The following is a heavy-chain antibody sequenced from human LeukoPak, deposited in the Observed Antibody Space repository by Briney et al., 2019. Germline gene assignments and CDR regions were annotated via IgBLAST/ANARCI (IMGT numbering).Heavy chain of an antibody. D-gene: IGHD5-12*01. J-gene: IGHJ5*02. V-gene: IGHV1-69*04. CDR3: ARGMVATVTRHNNWFDP. Sequence: ASAKVSCKASGSTFSSYAISWGRQAPGQGLEWMGRIITIFGIANYAQKFQGRVTITADKSTSTAYMELSSLRSEGTAVYYCARGMVATVTRHNNWFDPWGQGTLVTVSS. CDR1: GSTFSSYA. CDR2: IITIFGIA.